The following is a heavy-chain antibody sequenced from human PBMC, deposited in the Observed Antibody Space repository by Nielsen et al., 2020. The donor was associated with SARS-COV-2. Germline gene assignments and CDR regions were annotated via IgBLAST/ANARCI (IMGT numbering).Heavy chain of an antibody. CDR2: ISYDGSNK. Sequence: GGSLRLSCAASGFTFSSYGMHWVRQAPGKGLEWVAVISYDGSNKYYADSVKGRFTISRDNSKNSLYLQMNSLRVEDTVVYYCAREGRNLPLDYWGQGTLVTVSS. CDR1: GFTFSSYG. V-gene: IGHV3-30*03. J-gene: IGHJ4*02. CDR3: AREGRNLPLDY.